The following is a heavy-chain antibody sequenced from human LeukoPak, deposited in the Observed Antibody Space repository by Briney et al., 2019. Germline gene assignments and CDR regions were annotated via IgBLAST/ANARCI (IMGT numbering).Heavy chain of an antibody. CDR2: IYYSGST. D-gene: IGHD2-2*01. Sequence: SETLSLTCTVSGGSISSYYWSWIRQPPGKGLEWIGYIYYSGSTNYNPSLKSRVTISVDTSKNQFSLKLSSVTAADTAVYYCARDLKYQLLSSSWFDPWGQGTLVTVSS. CDR3: ARDLKYQLLSSSWFDP. V-gene: IGHV4-59*12. CDR1: GGSISSYY. J-gene: IGHJ5*02.